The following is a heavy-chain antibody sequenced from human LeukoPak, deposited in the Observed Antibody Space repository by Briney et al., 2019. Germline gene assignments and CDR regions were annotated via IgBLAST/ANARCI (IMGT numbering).Heavy chain of an antibody. D-gene: IGHD3-10*01. V-gene: IGHV3-23*01. J-gene: IGHJ4*02. Sequence: PGGSLRLSCAASGFTFSSYGMHWVRLAPGKGLEWVSSISGSGGSTYNADSVKGRFTISRDNSKNTLFLQMNSLRAEDTAVYYCAKGIEYALREVTPCAIDYWGQGILVTVSS. CDR1: GFTFSSYG. CDR2: ISGSGGST. CDR3: AKGIEYALREVTPCAIDY.